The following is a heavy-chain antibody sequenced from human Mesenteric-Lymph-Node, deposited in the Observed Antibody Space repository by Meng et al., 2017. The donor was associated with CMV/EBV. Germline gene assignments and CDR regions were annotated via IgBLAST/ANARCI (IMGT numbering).Heavy chain of an antibody. CDR3: ARERDFYYGMDV. CDR1: GFTFSSYS. J-gene: IGHJ6*02. V-gene: IGHV3-21*04. CDR2: ISSSSSYI. Sequence: GGSLRLSCAASGFTFSSYSMNWVRQAPGKGLEWVSSISSSSSYIYYADSVKGRFTISRDNAKNSLYLQMNSLRAEDTAFYYCARERDFYYGMDVWGQGTTVTVSS.